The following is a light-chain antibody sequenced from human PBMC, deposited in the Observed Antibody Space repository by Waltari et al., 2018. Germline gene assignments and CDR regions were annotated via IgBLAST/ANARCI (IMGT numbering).Light chain of an antibody. V-gene: IGKV3-20*01. CDR3: QHYLRLPVT. J-gene: IGKJ1*01. Sequence: EIVLTQSPGPLSLSVGERATVSCRASESVSRALAWYQQKPGQAPRLLIYGASTRATGIPDRFSGSGSGTDFSLTISRLEPDDFAVYYCQHYLRLPVTFGQGTTVEI. CDR1: ESVSRA. CDR2: GAS.